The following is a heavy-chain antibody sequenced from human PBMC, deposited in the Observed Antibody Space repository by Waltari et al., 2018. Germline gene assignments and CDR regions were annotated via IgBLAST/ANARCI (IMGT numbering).Heavy chain of an antibody. V-gene: IGHV3-23*01. D-gene: IGHD2-15*01. CDR2: ISGSGGST. CDR3: ATGAGGYCSGGSCYPDAFDI. J-gene: IGHJ3*02. CDR1: GFTLSSYA. Sequence: EVQLLESGGGLVQTGGSLRLSCAASGFTLSSYAMSWVRQAPGKGREWVSAISGSGGSTYYADSVKGRFTISRDNSKNTLYLQMNSLRAEDTAVYYCATGAGGYCSGGSCYPDAFDIWGQGTMVTVSS.